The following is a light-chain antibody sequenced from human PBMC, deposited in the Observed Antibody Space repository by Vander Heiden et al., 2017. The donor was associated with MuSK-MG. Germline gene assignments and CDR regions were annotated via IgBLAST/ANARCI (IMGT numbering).Light chain of an antibody. CDR3: QQYYSTPRT. Sequence: DIVMTQSPASLAVSLGERATINCKSSQSVLYSSNNKNCLAWYQQKPGQPPKLLIYWASTRESGVPDRFSGSGSGTDFTLTISSLQAEDVAVYYCQQYYSTPRTFGQGTKVEIK. J-gene: IGKJ1*01. CDR2: WAS. V-gene: IGKV4-1*01. CDR1: QSVLYSSNNKNC.